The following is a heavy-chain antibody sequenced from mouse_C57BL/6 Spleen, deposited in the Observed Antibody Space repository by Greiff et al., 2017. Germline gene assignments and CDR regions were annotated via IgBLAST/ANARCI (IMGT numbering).Heavy chain of an antibody. Sequence: VQLQQSGPELVKPGASVKISCKASGYSFTGYYMNWVKQSPEKSLEWIGEINPSTGGTTYNQKFKAKATLTVDKSSSTAYMQLKSLTSEDSAVYYCARIYYSNVYYAMDYWGQGTSVTVSS. D-gene: IGHD2-5*01. V-gene: IGHV1-42*01. CDR3: ARIYYSNVYYAMDY. CDR2: INPSTGGT. CDR1: GYSFTGYY. J-gene: IGHJ4*01.